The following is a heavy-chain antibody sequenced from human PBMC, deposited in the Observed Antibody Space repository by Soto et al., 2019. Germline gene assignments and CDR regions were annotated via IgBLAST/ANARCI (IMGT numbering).Heavy chain of an antibody. CDR2: ISETGVGT. D-gene: IGHD4-17*01. Sequence: EVQLLESGGGLVQPGGSLRLSCADSGFTFSSYAVSWVRQAPGKGLEWVSSISETGVGTYYGDSLKGRFTISRGNSKNTLYLQMNSLRAEDTAVYYCAKNVTTTAFDYWGQGTLVTVSS. J-gene: IGHJ4*02. CDR1: GFTFSSYA. V-gene: IGHV3-23*01. CDR3: AKNVTTTAFDY.